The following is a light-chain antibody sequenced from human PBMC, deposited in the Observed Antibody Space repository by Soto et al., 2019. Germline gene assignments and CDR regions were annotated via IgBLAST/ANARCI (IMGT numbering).Light chain of an antibody. V-gene: IGLV2-14*01. CDR3: SSSTSSNTFV. CDR2: EVI. CDR1: NSDVNY. J-gene: IGLJ1*01. Sequence: QSALTQPASVSGAPGQSITISCTGTNSDVNYVSWHQQHPGKAPKLMIYEVINRSSGVSTRFSGSKSGNTASLTISGLQAEGEADYYCSSSTSSNTFVFGTGTKVTVL.